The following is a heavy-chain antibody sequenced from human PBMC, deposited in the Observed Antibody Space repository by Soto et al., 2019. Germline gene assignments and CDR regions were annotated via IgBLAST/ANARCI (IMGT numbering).Heavy chain of an antibody. CDR3: ARAVDYYYYGMDV. V-gene: IGHV4-34*01. Sequence: SETLSLTCAVYGGSFSGYYWSWIRQPPGKGLEWIGEINHSGSTNYNPSLKSRVTISVDTSKNQFSLKLSSVTAADTAVYYCARAVDYYYYGMDVWGQGTTVTVSS. CDR1: GGSFSGYY. CDR2: INHSGST. J-gene: IGHJ6*02.